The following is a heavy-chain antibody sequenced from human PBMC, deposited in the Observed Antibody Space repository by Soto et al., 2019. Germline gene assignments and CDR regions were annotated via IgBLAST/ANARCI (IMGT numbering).Heavy chain of an antibody. D-gene: IGHD3-3*01. CDR3: ARDFSLRY. Sequence: GGSLRLSCAAAGFAFSGSAMYWVRQASGKGPEWVGRIRSKGHNYATEYAASVKGGFTISRDNAKNSLYLQMNSLRAEDTAMYYCARDFSLRYWGQGTQVTVSS. CDR2: IRSKGHNYAT. J-gene: IGHJ4*02. V-gene: IGHV3-73*01. CDR1: GFAFSGSA.